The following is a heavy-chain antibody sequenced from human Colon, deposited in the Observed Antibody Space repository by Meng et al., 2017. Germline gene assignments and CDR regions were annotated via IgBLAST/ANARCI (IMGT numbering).Heavy chain of an antibody. CDR1: GYTFIDNY. CDR3: ARAGINTWYFDNWLDP. J-gene: IGHJ5*02. V-gene: IGHV1-2*02. D-gene: IGHD6-13*01. Sequence: QVQLVQSGAEVKKPGASVKVSCKTSGYTFIDNYIPWVRLAPGQGLEWMGWINPKSGGTNIPQKFQGKVTMTRDASINTFYMELNRLTNDDTAVYYCARAGINTWYFDNWLDPWGQGTLVTASS. CDR2: INPKSGGT.